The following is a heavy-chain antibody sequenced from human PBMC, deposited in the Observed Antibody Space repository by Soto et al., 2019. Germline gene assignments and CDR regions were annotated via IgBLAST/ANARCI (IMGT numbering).Heavy chain of an antibody. CDR3: ARAFFSAPEYYYDSSGYDYFDY. V-gene: IGHV3-48*03. CDR2: ISSSGSTI. D-gene: IGHD3-22*01. J-gene: IGHJ4*02. CDR1: GFTFSRYE. Sequence: PGGSLRLSCAASGFTFSRYEMNWVRQAPGKGLEWVSYISSSGSTIYYADSVKGRFTISRDNAKNSLYLQMNSLRAEDTAVYYCARAFFSAPEYYYDSSGYDYFDYWGQGTLATVSS.